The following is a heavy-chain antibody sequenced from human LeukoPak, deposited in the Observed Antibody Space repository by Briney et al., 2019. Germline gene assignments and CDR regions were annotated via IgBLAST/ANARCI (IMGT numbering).Heavy chain of an antibody. D-gene: IGHD3-22*01. CDR2: INHSGST. CDR3: ARMGNYYDSSGYFTPFDY. Sequence: PSETLSLTCAVYGGSFSGYYWSWIRQPPGKGLEWIGEINHSGSTNYNPSLKSRVTISVDTSKNQFPLKLSSVTAADTAVYYCARMGNYYDSSGYFTPFDYWGQGTLVTVSS. V-gene: IGHV4-34*01. J-gene: IGHJ4*02. CDR1: GGSFSGYY.